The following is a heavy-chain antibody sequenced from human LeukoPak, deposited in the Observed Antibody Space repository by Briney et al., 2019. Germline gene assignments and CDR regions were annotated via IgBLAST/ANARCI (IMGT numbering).Heavy chain of an antibody. CDR1: GFPFSSYW. Sequence: GGSLRLSCEPSGFPFSSYWMLWVRQAPGKGLVWVSRISGDGTIKTYADFVRGRFTISRDNTKSILYLQMNSLKVEDTATYFCSRSQFDYWGQGVLVTVSP. J-gene: IGHJ4*02. CDR3: SRSQFDY. V-gene: IGHV3-74*03. CDR2: ISGDGTIK.